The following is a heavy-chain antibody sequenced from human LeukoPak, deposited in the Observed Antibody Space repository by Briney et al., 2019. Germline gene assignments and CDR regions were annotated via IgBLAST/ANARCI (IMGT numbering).Heavy chain of an antibody. CDR3: AKDGEQQLLGWDAFDI. V-gene: IGHV4-39*02. CDR1: GVSITSIHSY. J-gene: IGHJ3*02. CDR2: IYHSGST. D-gene: IGHD6-13*01. Sequence: SETLSLTCTVSGVSITSIHSYWGWIRQPPGKGLEWIGSIYHSGSTYYNPSLKSRVTISVDTSRNQFSLRLTSVTAADTAVYYCAKDGEQQLLGWDAFDIWGQGTMVTVSS.